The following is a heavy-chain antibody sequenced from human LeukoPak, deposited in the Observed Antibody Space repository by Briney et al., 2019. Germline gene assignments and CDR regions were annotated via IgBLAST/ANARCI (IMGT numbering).Heavy chain of an antibody. CDR1: GYTFTSYG. D-gene: IGHD3-16*02. Sequence: ASVKVSCKASGYTFTSYGISWVRQAPGQGLEWMGWISAYNGNTNYAQKLQGRVTMTTDTSTSTAYMELRSLRSDDTAVYYCAALRLGELSSGRSFDYWGQGTLVTVSS. J-gene: IGHJ4*02. CDR3: AALRLGELSSGRSFDY. V-gene: IGHV1-18*01. CDR2: ISAYNGNT.